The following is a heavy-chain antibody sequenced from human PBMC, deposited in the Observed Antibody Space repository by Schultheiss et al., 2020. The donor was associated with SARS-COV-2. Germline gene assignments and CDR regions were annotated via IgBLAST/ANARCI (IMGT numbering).Heavy chain of an antibody. CDR1: GFTFSSYA. CDR2: ISGSGGST. CDR3: AKLARPGVRYYDFWSGPREGAFDI. Sequence: GGSLRLSCAASGFTFSSYAMSWVRQAPGKGLEWVSAISGSGGSTYYADSVKGRFTISRDNSKNTLYLQMNSLRAEDTAVYYCAKLARPGVRYYDFWSGPREGAFDIWGQGTMVTVSS. D-gene: IGHD3-3*01. J-gene: IGHJ3*02. V-gene: IGHV3-23*01.